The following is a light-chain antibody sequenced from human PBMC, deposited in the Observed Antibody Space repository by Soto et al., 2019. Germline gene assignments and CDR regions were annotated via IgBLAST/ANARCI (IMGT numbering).Light chain of an antibody. CDR2: AAS. V-gene: IGKV1-12*01. J-gene: IGKJ4*01. Sequence: DIQVTQSPSSVSAFVGDRVTITCRASQDISSWLAWYQQKPGKAPKLLIYAASSLQSGVPSRFSGSGSGTDFSLTITSLQPEDFASYYCQQANSFPLTFGGGTKVDIK. CDR3: QQANSFPLT. CDR1: QDISSW.